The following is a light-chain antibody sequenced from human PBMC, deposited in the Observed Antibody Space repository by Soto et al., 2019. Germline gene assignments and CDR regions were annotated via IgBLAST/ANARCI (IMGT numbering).Light chain of an antibody. CDR3: QQYNSYPLT. V-gene: IGKV1-9*01. J-gene: IGKJ4*01. Sequence: IQLTQSPSSLSAPVGDRVTITCRASQGISSFLAWYQQKPGKAPKLLIYAASTLQSGVPSRFSGSGSGTEFTLTISSLQPDDFATYYCQQYNSYPLTFGGGTKVDI. CDR1: QGISSF. CDR2: AAS.